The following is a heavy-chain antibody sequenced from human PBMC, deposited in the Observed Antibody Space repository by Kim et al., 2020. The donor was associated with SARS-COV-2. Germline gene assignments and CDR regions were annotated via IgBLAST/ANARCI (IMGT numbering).Heavy chain of an antibody. CDR3: ARDPYGFGETDDY. J-gene: IGHJ4*02. Sequence: YAQGFTGRFVFSLDTSVSTAYLQISSLKAEDTAVYYCARDPYGFGETDDYWGQGTLVTVSS. V-gene: IGHV7-4-1*02. D-gene: IGHD3-10*01.